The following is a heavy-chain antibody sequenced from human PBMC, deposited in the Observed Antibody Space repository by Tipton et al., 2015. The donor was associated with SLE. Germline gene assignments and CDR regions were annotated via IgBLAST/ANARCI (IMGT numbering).Heavy chain of an antibody. CDR1: GGSMSSHY. V-gene: IGHV4-59*11. D-gene: IGHD1-26*01. CDR2: IYYNGNV. Sequence: TLSLTCTVSGGSMSSHYWSWIRQSPGKRLEWIGYIYYNGNVNYNPALESRVTISEDKSINLLSLTLTSVTAADTAVYYCARRKVGGPVDSWGQGTLVTVSS. CDR3: ARRKVGGPVDS. J-gene: IGHJ4*02.